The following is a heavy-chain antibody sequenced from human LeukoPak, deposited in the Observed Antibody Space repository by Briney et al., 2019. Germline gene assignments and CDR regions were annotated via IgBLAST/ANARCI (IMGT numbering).Heavy chain of an antibody. CDR2: IYTSGST. D-gene: IGHD2-2*02. CDR1: GGSISSYY. V-gene: IGHV4-4*07. J-gene: IGHJ5*02. Sequence: SETLSLTCTVSGGSISSYYWSWIRQPAGKGLEWIGRIYTSGSTNYNPSLKSRVTMSVDTSKNQFSLRLSSVTAADTAVYYCAREGIVVPAAIGGISLAHWFDPWGQGTLVTVSS. CDR3: AREGIVVPAAIGGISLAHWFDP.